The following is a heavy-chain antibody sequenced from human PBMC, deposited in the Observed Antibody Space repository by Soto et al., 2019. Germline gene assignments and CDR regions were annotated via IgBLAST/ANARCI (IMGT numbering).Heavy chain of an antibody. J-gene: IGHJ5*02. CDR1: GFTFSSYA. Sequence: GGSLRLSCAASGFTFSSYAMSWVRQAPGKGLEWVSAISGSGGSTYYADSVKGRFTISRDNSKNTLYLQMNSLRAEDTAVYYCAKDRMYYYGSGSSNWFDPWGQGTLVTVSS. D-gene: IGHD3-10*01. CDR3: AKDRMYYYGSGSSNWFDP. CDR2: ISGSGGST. V-gene: IGHV3-23*01.